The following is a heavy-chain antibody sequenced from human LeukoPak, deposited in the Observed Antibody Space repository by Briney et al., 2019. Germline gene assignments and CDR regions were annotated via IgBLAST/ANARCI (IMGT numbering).Heavy chain of an antibody. CDR3: ARDLGYGNWFDP. CDR1: GGSVSSGSYY. D-gene: IGHD5-12*01. Sequence: SQTLSLTCTVSGGSVSSGSYYWSWIRQPAGKGLEWIGRIYTSGSTNYNPSLKSRVTISVDTSKNQFSLKLSSVTAADTAVQYCARDLGYGNWFDPWGQGTLVTLSS. CDR2: IYTSGST. V-gene: IGHV4-61*02. J-gene: IGHJ5*02.